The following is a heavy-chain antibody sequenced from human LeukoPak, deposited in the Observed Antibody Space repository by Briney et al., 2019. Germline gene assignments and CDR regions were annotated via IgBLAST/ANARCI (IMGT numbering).Heavy chain of an antibody. CDR2: VRSNGDYI. CDR3: AREYDSRARFDS. J-gene: IGHJ4*02. D-gene: IGHD6-13*01. CDR1: GNEFIGHT. Sequence: PGGSLRLSCAGSGNEFIGHTMNWVRRASGKGLEWISSVRSNGDYIYYADSVKGRFSISRDNARTSVYLQMNSLRVEDTAISYCAREYDSRARFDSWGQGTLVTVSS. V-gene: IGHV3-21*01.